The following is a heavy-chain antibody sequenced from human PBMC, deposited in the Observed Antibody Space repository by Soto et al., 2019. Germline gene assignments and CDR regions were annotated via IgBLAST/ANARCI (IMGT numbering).Heavy chain of an antibody. CDR3: AKQSMWGGINSWYNWFEF. Sequence: EMQVVESGGGLVQPGRSLRLSCAASGFTFGDYAMHWVRQAPGKGLEWVSGTTWNGDTIAYADSVKGRFTISRDNAKNSLYLQMTSLRPEDTAMYYCAKQSMWGGINSWYNWFEFWGHGTLVIVSS. CDR2: TTWNGDTI. D-gene: IGHD3-16*01. V-gene: IGHV3-9*01. J-gene: IGHJ5*01. CDR1: GFTFGDYA.